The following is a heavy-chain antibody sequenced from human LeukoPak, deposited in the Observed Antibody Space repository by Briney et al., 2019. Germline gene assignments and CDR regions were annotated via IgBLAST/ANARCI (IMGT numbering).Heavy chain of an antibody. V-gene: IGHV4-39*01. CDR3: ARWGSGYYSYYFDY. Sequence: PSQTLSLTCAVSGGSFSSSSYYWGWIRQPPGRGRGWIGSIYYSGSTYYNPSLKSRVTISVDTSKSQFSLKLSSVAAADTAVYYCARWGSGYYSYYFDYWGQGTLVTVSS. J-gene: IGHJ4*02. CDR1: GGSFSSSSYY. D-gene: IGHD3-22*01. CDR2: IYYSGST.